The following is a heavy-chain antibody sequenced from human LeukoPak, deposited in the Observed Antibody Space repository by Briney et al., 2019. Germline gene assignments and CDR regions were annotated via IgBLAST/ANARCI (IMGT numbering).Heavy chain of an antibody. CDR1: GFTFDDYA. CDR3: AKDLAPGWFGEFDY. Sequence: SGGSLRLSCAASGFTFDDYAMHWVRQAPGKGLEWVSGISWNSGSIGYADSVKGRFTISRDNAKNSLYLQMNSLRAEDTALYYCAKDLAPGWFGEFDYWGQGTLVTVSS. J-gene: IGHJ4*02. D-gene: IGHD3-10*01. CDR2: ISWNSGSI. V-gene: IGHV3-9*01.